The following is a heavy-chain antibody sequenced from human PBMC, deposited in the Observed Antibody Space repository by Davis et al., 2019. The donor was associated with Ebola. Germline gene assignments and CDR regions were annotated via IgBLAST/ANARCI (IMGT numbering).Heavy chain of an antibody. V-gene: IGHV1-18*01. D-gene: IGHD3-3*01. CDR3: ARAGGSGYNGMDV. Sequence: ASVKVSCKASAYTFTSSGISWVRQAPGQGLEWMGWISGYNGNTNYPQKLQGRVTMTTDTSTSTAYMELRSLGSDDTAVYYCARAGGSGYNGMDVWGQGTTVTVSS. CDR1: AYTFTSSG. J-gene: IGHJ6*02. CDR2: ISGYNGNT.